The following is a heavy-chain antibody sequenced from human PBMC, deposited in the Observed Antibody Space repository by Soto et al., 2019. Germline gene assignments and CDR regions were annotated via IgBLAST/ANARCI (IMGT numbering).Heavy chain of an antibody. Sequence: GGSLRLSCTASGFTFGDYAMSWFRQAPGKGLEWVGFIRSKAYGGTTEYAASVKGRFTISRDDSKSIAYLQMNSLKTEDTAVYYRTSCSSSWYYYYGMDVWGQGTTVTVSS. CDR2: IRSKAYGGTT. V-gene: IGHV3-49*03. CDR1: GFTFGDYA. D-gene: IGHD6-13*01. J-gene: IGHJ6*02. CDR3: TSCSSSWYYYYGMDV.